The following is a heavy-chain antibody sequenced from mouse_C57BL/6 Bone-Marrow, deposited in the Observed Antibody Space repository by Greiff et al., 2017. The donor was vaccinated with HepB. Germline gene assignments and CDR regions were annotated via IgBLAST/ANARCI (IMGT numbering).Heavy chain of an antibody. D-gene: IGHD1-1*01. CDR1: GYTFTSYG. J-gene: IGHJ1*03. CDR2: IYPRSGNT. CDR3: ARREGYYGREYFDV. V-gene: IGHV1-81*01. Sequence: QVQLQHSGAELARPGASVKLSCKASGYTFTSYGISWVKQRTGQGLEWIGEIYPRSGNTYYNEKFKGKATLTADKSSSTAYMELRSLTSEDSAVYFCARREGYYGREYFDVWGTGTTVTVSS.